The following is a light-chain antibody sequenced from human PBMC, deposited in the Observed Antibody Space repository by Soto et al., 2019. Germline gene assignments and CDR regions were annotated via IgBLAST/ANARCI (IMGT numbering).Light chain of an antibody. Sequence: DIQMTQSPSSLSVSVGDRVTIICRASQSISSFLHWYQQKPGKAPQLLISASSILQSGVPSRFSGSGSGTDFTLTISSLQPEDFATYYCQQSYSTPYTFGQGTKLEIK. CDR1: QSISSF. J-gene: IGKJ2*01. CDR3: QQSYSTPYT. V-gene: IGKV1-39*01. CDR2: ASS.